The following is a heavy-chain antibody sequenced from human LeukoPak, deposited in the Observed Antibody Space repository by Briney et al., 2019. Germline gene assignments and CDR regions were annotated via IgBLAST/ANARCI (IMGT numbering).Heavy chain of an antibody. Sequence: GASVKVSCKASGYTFTSYFIHWVRQAPGQGLEWMGIINPSGGSTSYAQKFQGRVTMTRDTSTSTVYMELSSLRSEDTAVYYCARAEWHGMDVWGHGTTVTVSS. CDR2: INPSGGST. CDR1: GYTFTSYF. D-gene: IGHD3-3*01. CDR3: ARAEWHGMDV. V-gene: IGHV1-46*01. J-gene: IGHJ6*02.